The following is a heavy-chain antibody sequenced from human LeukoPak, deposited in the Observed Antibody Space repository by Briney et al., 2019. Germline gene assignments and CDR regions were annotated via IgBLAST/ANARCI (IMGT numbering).Heavy chain of an antibody. J-gene: IGHJ6*02. V-gene: IGHV3-15*07. CDR2: IKSKTDGGTT. D-gene: IGHD3-10*01. CDR1: GFTFSNAW. CDR3: TILYGSGTYYYYGMDV. Sequence: TTGGSLRLSCAASGFTFSNAWMNWVRQAPGKGLEWVGRIKSKTDGGTTDYAAPVKGRFTISRDDSKNTLYLQMNSLKTEDTAVYYCTILYGSGTYYYYGMDVWGQGTTVTVSS.